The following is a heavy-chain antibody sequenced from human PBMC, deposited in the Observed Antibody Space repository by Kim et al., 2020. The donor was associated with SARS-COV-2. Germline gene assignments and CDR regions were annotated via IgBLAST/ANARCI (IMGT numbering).Heavy chain of an antibody. D-gene: IGHD2-2*01. CDR3: AKDIVAAASYYYYGMDV. J-gene: IGHJ6*01. V-gene: IGHV3-9*01. CDR1: GFTFGDYA. CDR2: ICWNSGGI. Sequence: GGSLRLSCAASGFTFGDYAMHWVRQPPGKGLEWVSVICWNSGGIDDADSVKGRFTISRDNAKNSLYLQMSSLRAEDTALYYCAKDIVAAASYYYYGMDV.